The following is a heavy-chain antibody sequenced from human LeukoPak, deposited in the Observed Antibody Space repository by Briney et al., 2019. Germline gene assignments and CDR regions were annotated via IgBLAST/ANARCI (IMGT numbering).Heavy chain of an antibody. CDR1: GFTFSSFW. Sequence: QPGGSLRLSCAASGFTFSSFWMSWVRQAPGKGLEWVANIKQDESEKYYVDSVKGRFTISRDNAKNSVYLQMNSLRAEDTAVYYCARETDYYGSGSYFIEYWGQGTLVTVSS. J-gene: IGHJ4*02. CDR3: ARETDYYGSGSYFIEY. D-gene: IGHD3-10*01. V-gene: IGHV3-7*01. CDR2: IKQDESEK.